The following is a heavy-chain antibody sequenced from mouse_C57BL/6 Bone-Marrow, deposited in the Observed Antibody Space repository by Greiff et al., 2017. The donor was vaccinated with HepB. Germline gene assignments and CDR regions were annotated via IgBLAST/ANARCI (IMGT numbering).Heavy chain of an antibody. V-gene: IGHV1-15*01. D-gene: IGHD1-1*01. CDR1: GYTFTDYE. CDR3: TRGYSYGGKCY. Sequence: VQLQQSGAELVRPGASVTLSCKASGYTFTDYEIHWVKQTPVHGLEWIGAINPETGCTAYNQKFKGKAILTADKSSSTAYMELRSLTSEDAAVYYCTRGYSYGGKCYWGQGTTLTVAS. J-gene: IGHJ2*01. CDR2: INPETGCT.